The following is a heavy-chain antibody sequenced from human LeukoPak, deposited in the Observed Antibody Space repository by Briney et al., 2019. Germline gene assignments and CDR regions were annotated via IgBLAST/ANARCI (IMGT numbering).Heavy chain of an antibody. CDR3: ATHSSTYYWFDH. D-gene: IGHD2-2*01. J-gene: IGHJ5*02. V-gene: IGHV4-39*01. CDR2: IYYSGST. CDR1: GGSISSNSYY. Sequence: SETLSLTCTVSGGSISSNSYYWGWIRQPPGKGLEWIGTIYYSGSTYYNPSLKSRVTISVDTSKNQFSLKLSSVTAADTAVYYCATHSSTYYWFDHWGQGPLLTVSS.